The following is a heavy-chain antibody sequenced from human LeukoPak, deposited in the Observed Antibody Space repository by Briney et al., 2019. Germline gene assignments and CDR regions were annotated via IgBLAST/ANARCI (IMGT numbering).Heavy chain of an antibody. J-gene: IGHJ3*02. D-gene: IGHD3-10*01. CDR3: ARDGPVVRGVSLGAFDM. V-gene: IGHV3-7*01. Sequence: GGSLRLSCEASGITFSANWMSWVRQAPGKGLEWVANIKQDGSEKYYVDSVRGRFTISGDNAKSSLHLQLNSLRVEDTAVYYCARDGPVVRGVSLGAFDMWGQGTVVTVSS. CDR1: GITFSANW. CDR2: IKQDGSEK.